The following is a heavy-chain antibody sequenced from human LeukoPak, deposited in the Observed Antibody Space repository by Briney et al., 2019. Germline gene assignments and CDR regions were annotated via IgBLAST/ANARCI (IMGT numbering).Heavy chain of an antibody. J-gene: IGHJ6*03. V-gene: IGHV1-69*01. CDR3: ARGYPRWPHEYYYYMDV. D-gene: IGHD4-23*01. CDR1: GGTFSSYA. Sequence: SVKVSCKASGGTFSSYAISWVRQAPGQGLERMGGIIPIFGTANYAQKFQGRVTITADESTSTAYMELSSLRSEDTAVYYCARGYPRWPHEYYYYMDVWGKGTTVTVSS. CDR2: IIPIFGTA.